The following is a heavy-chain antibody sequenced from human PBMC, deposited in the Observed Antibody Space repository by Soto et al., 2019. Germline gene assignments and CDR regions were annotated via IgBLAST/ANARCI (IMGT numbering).Heavy chain of an antibody. V-gene: IGHV4-31*02. Sequence: VAEGSSVGGGGYRSRNRQHPGKGLEWIGYVYYTGSTYYNPSLRSRVTMSVDTSKSQFSLKLSSVTAADTAVYYCAKSSGYSDFDFRGKGTMVPVSS. CDR3: AKSSGYSDFDF. CDR2: VYYTGST. CDR1: EGSSVGGGGY. J-gene: IGHJ4*02. D-gene: IGHD3-22*01.